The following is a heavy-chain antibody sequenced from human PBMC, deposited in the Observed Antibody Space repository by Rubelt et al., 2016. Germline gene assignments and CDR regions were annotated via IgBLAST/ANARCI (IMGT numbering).Heavy chain of an antibody. J-gene: IGHJ4*02. CDR1: GGSISSYY. Sequence: QVQLQESGPGLVKPSETLSLTCTVSGGSISSYYWSWIRQPPGKGLEWIGDIYYSGTTNYNPSLQSRVTISGDKSKNQFPLKLRSVTAADTAVYFCARDPSSGTYDYWGQGTLVTVSS. CDR3: ARDPSSGTYDY. V-gene: IGHV4-59*01. D-gene: IGHD1-26*01. CDR2: IYYSGTT.